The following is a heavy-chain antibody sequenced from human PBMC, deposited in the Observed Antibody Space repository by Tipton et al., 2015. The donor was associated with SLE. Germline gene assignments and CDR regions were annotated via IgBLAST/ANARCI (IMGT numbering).Heavy chain of an antibody. V-gene: IGHV4-30-4*01. CDR3: ARDSRTTAAAFDI. Sequence: TLSLTCTVSGASISSGDYHWSWIRQPPGKGLEWIGYIYYSGSTYYNPSLKSRVTISVDTSKNQFSLKLSSVTAADTAVYYCARDSRTTAAAFDIWGQGTMVTASS. J-gene: IGHJ3*02. CDR2: IYYSGST. CDR1: GASISSGDYH. D-gene: IGHD1-7*01.